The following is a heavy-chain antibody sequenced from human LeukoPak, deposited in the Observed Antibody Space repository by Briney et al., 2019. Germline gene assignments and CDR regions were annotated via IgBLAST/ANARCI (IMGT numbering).Heavy chain of an antibody. J-gene: IGHJ4*02. Sequence: SETLSLTCTISGGSISSLYWSWIRQPPGKGLEWIGTMYNSGYTYYNPSLKSRLTISVDTSRNQLSLKLSSVTAADTAVFYCARHLLVSSSWKHYFDYWGQGTLVTVSS. CDR3: ARHLLVSSSWKHYFDY. D-gene: IGHD6-13*01. V-gene: IGHV4-59*04. CDR2: MYNSGYT. CDR1: GGSISSLY.